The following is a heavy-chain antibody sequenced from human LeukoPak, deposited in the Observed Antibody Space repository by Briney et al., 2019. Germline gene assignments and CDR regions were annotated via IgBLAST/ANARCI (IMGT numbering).Heavy chain of an antibody. D-gene: IGHD3-10*01. V-gene: IGHV1-8*03. CDR2: MNPNSGNT. CDR3: ARTKINYCGSGSYYDYFEY. Sequence: ASVKVSCKASGYTFTSYDINGVLQATGQGLEWMGWMNPNSGNTGYAKKFQGRVTITRNTSISTAYMELSSLRSEDTAVYYCARTKINYCGSGSYYDYFEYWGQGTLVTVSS. CDR1: GYTFTSYD. J-gene: IGHJ4*02.